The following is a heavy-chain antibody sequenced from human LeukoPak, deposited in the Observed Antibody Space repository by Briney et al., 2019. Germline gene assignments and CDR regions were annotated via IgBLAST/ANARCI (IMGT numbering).Heavy chain of an antibody. V-gene: IGHV1-8*01. D-gene: IGHD3-3*02. CDR2: MNPNSGNT. J-gene: IGHJ6*02. CDR3: ARGEPHFWSGYYTDYYYGMDV. Sequence: ASVKVSCKASGYTFTSYDINWVRQATGQGLEWMGWMNPNSGNTGYAQKFQGRVTMTRNTSISTAYMELSSLRSEDTAVYYCARGEPHFWSGYYTDYYYGMDVWGQGTTVTVSS. CDR1: GYTFTSYD.